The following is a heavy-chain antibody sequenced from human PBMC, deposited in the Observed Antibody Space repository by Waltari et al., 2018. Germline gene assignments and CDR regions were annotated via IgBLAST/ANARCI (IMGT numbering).Heavy chain of an antibody. CDR1: GGSISSYY. V-gene: IGHV4-59*01. CDR3: ARENYYGSGSYYKDAFDI. D-gene: IGHD3-10*01. J-gene: IGHJ3*02. CDR2: IYYSGST. Sequence: QVQLQESGPGLVKPSETLSLTCTVSGGSISSYYWSWIRQPPGKGLEWIGYIYYSGSTNYNPAHKSRVTRSVDTAKNQFSLKLSSVTAADTAVYYCARENYYGSGSYYKDAFDIWGQGTMVTVSS.